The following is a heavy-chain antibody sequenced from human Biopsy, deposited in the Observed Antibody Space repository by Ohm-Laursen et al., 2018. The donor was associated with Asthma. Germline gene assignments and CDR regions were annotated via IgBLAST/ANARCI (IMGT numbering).Heavy chain of an antibody. D-gene: IGHD3-22*01. Sequence: GSLRLSCSPSGFAFNNSSMTWVRPAPGKGLEWVSSISASGVRTFYADSVKGRFTVSRDSYRNTLYLQLSTLRVEDTAVYFCAKITTDRQKANNWFDPWGQGTLVTVSS. J-gene: IGHJ5*02. V-gene: IGHV3-23*01. CDR3: AKITTDRQKANNWFDP. CDR1: GFAFNNSS. CDR2: ISASGVRT.